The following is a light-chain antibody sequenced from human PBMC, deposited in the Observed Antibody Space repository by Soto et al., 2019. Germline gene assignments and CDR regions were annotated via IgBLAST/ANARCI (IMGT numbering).Light chain of an antibody. CDR2: DTS. V-gene: IGLV7-46*01. Sequence: QAVVTQEPSLTVSPGGTVTLTCGSSTGAVTSGHYPYWFQQKPGQAPRTLIYDTSNKHSWTPARFSGSLLGGKAALTLSGSQPEDEAEYYCLLSYSGGGVLGTGTKVTVL. CDR3: LLSYSGGGV. CDR1: TGAVTSGHY. J-gene: IGLJ1*01.